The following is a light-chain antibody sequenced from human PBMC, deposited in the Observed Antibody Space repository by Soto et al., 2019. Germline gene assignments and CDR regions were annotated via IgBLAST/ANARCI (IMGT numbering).Light chain of an antibody. CDR1: HSISKW. CDR3: QHFSSHSST. J-gene: IGKJ2*01. Sequence: DIQMTQSPSTLSASVGDRVTITCRASHSISKWLAWYQQKPGKAPKLLIYKASILESGVPSRFSGSGSETDFTLSITSLQPDDFATYYGQHFSSHSSTFGLGTKLESK. V-gene: IGKV1-5*03. CDR2: KAS.